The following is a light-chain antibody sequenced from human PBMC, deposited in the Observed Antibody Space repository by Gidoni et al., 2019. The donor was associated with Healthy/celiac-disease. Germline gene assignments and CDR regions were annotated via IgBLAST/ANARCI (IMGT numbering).Light chain of an antibody. CDR1: QSISSW. CDR3: QQYNSYPWX. Sequence: DIPITQSPSTLSASVGDRVTITCRASQSISSWLAWYQQKPGKAPKLLIYKASSLESGVPSRFSGSGSGTEFTLTISSLQPDDFATYYCQQYNSYPWXFXQGTKVEIK. J-gene: IGKJ1*01. CDR2: KAS. V-gene: IGKV1-5*03.